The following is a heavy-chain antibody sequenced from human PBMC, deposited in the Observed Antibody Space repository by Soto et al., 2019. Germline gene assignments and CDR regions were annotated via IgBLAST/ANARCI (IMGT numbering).Heavy chain of an antibody. Sequence: GGSLRLSCAASGFTFDDYAMHWVRQVPGKGLEWVSGISWKSGNIGYADSVKGRFTISRDNAKSSLYLQMNSLRAEDTAMYYCANTNYDFWGMDVWGQGTTVTVSS. CDR1: GFTFDDYA. D-gene: IGHD3-3*01. CDR2: ISWKSGNI. CDR3: ANTNYDFWGMDV. V-gene: IGHV3-9*01. J-gene: IGHJ6*02.